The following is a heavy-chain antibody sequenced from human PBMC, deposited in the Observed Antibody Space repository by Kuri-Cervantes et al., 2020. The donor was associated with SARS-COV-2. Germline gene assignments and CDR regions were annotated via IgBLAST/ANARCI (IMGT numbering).Heavy chain of an antibody. D-gene: IGHD2-2*02. CDR1: GGSISSSSYY. CDR3: ARDQRADCSSTSCYIGGYYYYMDV. J-gene: IGHJ6*03. CDR2: IYYSGST. V-gene: IGHV4-39*07. Sequence: SETLSLTCTVSGGSISSSSYYWGWIRQPPGKGLEWIGSIYYSGSTYYNPSLKSRVTISVDTSKNQFSLKLSSVTPEDTAVYYCARDQRADCSSTSCYIGGYYYYMDVWGKGTTVTVSS.